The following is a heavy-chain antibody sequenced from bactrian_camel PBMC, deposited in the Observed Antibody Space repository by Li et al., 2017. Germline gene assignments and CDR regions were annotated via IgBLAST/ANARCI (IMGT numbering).Heavy chain of an antibody. CDR2: INSGGRIK. CDR1: GFTFSSYV. D-gene: IGHD4*01. V-gene: IGHV3S40*01. J-gene: IGHJ4*01. CDR3: AVQRLHPGVRWKVIGDYPH. Sequence: VQLVESGGGLVQPGGSLRLSCAASGFTFSSYVMTWVRQAPGKGLEWVSDINSGGRIKDYASNVKGRFTISRDDAKDTLYLQMNNLQTEDTAMYYCAVQRLHPGVRWKVIGDYPHWGQGTQVTVS.